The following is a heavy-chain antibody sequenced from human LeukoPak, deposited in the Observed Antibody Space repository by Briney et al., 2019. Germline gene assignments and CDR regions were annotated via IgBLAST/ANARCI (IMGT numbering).Heavy chain of an antibody. V-gene: IGHV4-34*01. Sequence: PSETLSLTCAVYGGSFSGYFWTWIRQPPGKGLEWIGEITHSGSTNYNPSLKSRVIISTDTSHNQFSLKLTSVTAADTAVYYCARGPPQTYFHGNGYYYFDYWGQGTLSPSPQ. CDR3: ARGPPQTYFHGNGYYYFDY. CDR1: GGSFSGYF. D-gene: IGHD3-22*01. J-gene: IGHJ4*02. CDR2: ITHSGST.